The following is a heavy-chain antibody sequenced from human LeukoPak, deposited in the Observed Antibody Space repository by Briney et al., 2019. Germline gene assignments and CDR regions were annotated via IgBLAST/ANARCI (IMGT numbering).Heavy chain of an antibody. D-gene: IGHD3-16*01. CDR3: ARDLGMITRDYFDY. CDR2: ISAYNGNT. V-gene: IGHV1-18*01. CDR1: GYTFTSYG. Sequence: ASVKVSCKASGYTFTSYGISWVRQAPGQGLEWMGWISAYNGNTNYAQKLQGRVTMTTDTSTSTAYMELRSLRSDDTAVYYCARDLGMITRDYFDYWGQETLVTVSS. J-gene: IGHJ4*02.